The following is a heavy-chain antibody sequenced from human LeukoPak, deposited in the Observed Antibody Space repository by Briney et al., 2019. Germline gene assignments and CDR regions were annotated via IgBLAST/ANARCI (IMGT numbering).Heavy chain of an antibody. J-gene: IGHJ4*02. CDR3: ARESPRVVAATQGFDY. CDR2: INPNSGGT. V-gene: IGHV1-2*02. Sequence: GASVKVSRKASGYTFTGYYMHWVRQSPGQGLEWMGWINPNSGGTNYAQKFQGRVTMTRDTSISTAYMELSRLRSDDTAVYYCARESPRVVAATQGFDYWGQGTLVTVSS. CDR1: GYTFTGYY. D-gene: IGHD2-15*01.